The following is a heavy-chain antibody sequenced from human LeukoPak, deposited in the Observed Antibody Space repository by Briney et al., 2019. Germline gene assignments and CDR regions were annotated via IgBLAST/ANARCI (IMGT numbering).Heavy chain of an antibody. V-gene: IGHV3-7*01. CDR1: EFTFSTYW. D-gene: IGHD3-22*01. Sequence: GGSLRLSCAASEFTFSTYWMSCVRQAPGKGLEWVANIKRDGSEKYYADSVKGRFTISRDNAKNSLYLQMNSLRAEDTAVYYCSRGPHYYDNRTLLWGQGTMVTVSS. CDR3: SRGPHYYDNRTLL. CDR2: IKRDGSEK. J-gene: IGHJ3*01.